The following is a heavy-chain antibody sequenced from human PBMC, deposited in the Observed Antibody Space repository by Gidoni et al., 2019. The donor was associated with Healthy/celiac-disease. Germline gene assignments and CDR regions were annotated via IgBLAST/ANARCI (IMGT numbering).Heavy chain of an antibody. J-gene: IGHJ5*02. CDR1: GRSISSGGYY. D-gene: IGHD3-3*01. Sequence: QVQLQASGPGLVKPSPPLSLPCTFSGRSISSGGYYWSWIRQHPGKGLEWIGYIYYSGSTYYNPSLKSRVTISVDTSKNQFSLKLSSVTAADTAVYYCARYTIFGVVIMAHWFDPWGQGTLVTVSS. CDR3: ARYTIFGVVIMAHWFDP. CDR2: IYYSGST. V-gene: IGHV4-31*03.